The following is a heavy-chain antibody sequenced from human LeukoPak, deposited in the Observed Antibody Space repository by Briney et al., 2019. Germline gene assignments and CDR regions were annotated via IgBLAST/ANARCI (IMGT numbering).Heavy chain of an antibody. CDR2: ICATDDST. D-gene: IGHD1-14*01. J-gene: IGHJ4*01. V-gene: IGHV3-23*01. CDR1: GVNFNNYG. CDR3: APENIFDF. Sequence: PGGSPRLSCAVSGVNFNNYGVSWGRQAPGEGPEWVSAICATDDSTYYADSVKGRFTIYGDNSRNTVYLQMNSLRVADPALYFCAPENIFDFWGQGTLVTVSS.